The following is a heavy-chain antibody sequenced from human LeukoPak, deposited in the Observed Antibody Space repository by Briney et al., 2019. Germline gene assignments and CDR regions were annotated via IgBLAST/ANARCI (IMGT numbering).Heavy chain of an antibody. J-gene: IGHJ4*02. CDR3: ARNLQTYYDILTGYYAPPFFDY. D-gene: IGHD3-9*01. CDR1: GGSISSGDYY. Sequence: SQTLSLTCTVSGGSISSGDYYWSWIRQTPGKGLEWIVYIYYSGSTYYNPSLKSRVTISVDTSKNQFSLKLSSVTAADTAVYYCARNLQTYYDILTGYYAPPFFDYWGQGTLVTVSS. CDR2: IYYSGST. V-gene: IGHV4-30-4*01.